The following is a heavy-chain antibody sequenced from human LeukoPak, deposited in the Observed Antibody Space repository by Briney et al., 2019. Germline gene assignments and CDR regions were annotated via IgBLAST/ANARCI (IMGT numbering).Heavy chain of an antibody. CDR3: ARAGYYGSGRINWFDP. CDR1: GGSISSGGYY. Sequence: SQTLSLTCTVSGGSISSGGYYWSWIRQHPGKGLEWIGYIYYGGSTYYNPSLKSRVTISVDTSKNQFSLKLSSVAAADTAVYYCARAGYYGSGRINWFDPWGQGTLVTVSS. D-gene: IGHD3-10*01. V-gene: IGHV4-31*03. J-gene: IGHJ5*02. CDR2: IYYGGST.